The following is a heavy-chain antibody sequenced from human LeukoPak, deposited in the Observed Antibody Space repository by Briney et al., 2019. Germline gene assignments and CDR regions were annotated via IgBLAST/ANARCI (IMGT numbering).Heavy chain of an antibody. CDR2: ISNDESTI. Sequence: GGSLRLSCAASGFSFSSYWMHWVRQAPGKGPVWVSLISNDESTIIYADSVKGRFTISRDNAKNTLYLQMNSLRVGDTAVYYCAKGRTLVGGSTRSYDYWGQGTLVTVSS. CDR1: GFSFSSYW. CDR3: AKGRTLVGGSTRSYDY. V-gene: IGHV3-74*01. J-gene: IGHJ4*02. D-gene: IGHD1-26*01.